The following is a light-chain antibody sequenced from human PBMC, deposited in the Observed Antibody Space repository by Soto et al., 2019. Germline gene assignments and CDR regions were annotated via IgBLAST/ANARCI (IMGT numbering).Light chain of an antibody. CDR3: QQSYSIPLT. J-gene: IGKJ5*01. CDR2: AAS. CDR1: QTFGRW. V-gene: IGKV1-39*01. Sequence: DIQMTQSPSTLSASVGDRVTITCRASQTFGRWLAWFQQKPGKAPKLLIYAASSLQSGAPSRFSGSGSGTDFTLTISSLQPEDFATYYCQQSYSIPLTFGQGTRWRL.